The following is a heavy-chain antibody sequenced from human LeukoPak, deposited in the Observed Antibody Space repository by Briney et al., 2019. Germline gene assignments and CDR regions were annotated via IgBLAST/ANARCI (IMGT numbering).Heavy chain of an antibody. D-gene: IGHD6-13*01. CDR2: IIPILGIA. CDR1: GGTFSSYA. CDR3: ASPGIREAFDI. J-gene: IGHJ3*02. Sequence: ASVKVSCKASGGTFSSYAISWVRQAPGQGLEWMGRIIPILGIANYAQKFQGRVTITADKSTSTAYMELSSLRSEDTAVYYCASPGIREAFDIWGQGTMVTVSS. V-gene: IGHV1-69*04.